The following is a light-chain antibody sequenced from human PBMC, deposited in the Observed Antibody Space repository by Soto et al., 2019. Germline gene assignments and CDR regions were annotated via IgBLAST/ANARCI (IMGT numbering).Light chain of an antibody. V-gene: IGLV1-51*02. CDR3: GTWYSSLSAV. J-gene: IGLJ2*01. Sequence: QSVLTQPPSVSAAPGQKVTISCSGSSSNIGNNYVSWYQQLPGTAPKLLIYENNKRPSGIPDRFSGSKSGTSATLGITGLQTGDEADYYCGTWYSSLSAVFGGGTQLTVL. CDR2: ENN. CDR1: SSNIGNNY.